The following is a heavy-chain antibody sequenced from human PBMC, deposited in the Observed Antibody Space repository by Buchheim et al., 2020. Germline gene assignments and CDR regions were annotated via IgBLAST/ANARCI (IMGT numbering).Heavy chain of an antibody. D-gene: IGHD3-22*01. V-gene: IGHV3-74*01. Sequence: EVQLVESGGGLVQPGGSLRLSCAASGFTFSSYWMHWVRQAPGKGLVWVSRINSDGSSTSYADSVKGRFTISRDTAKNQLYLQMNSLRAEDTAVYYCASNLGTQGYDSRGGSWGQGTL. CDR2: INSDGSST. J-gene: IGHJ4*02. CDR3: ASNLGTQGYDSRGGS. CDR1: GFTFSSYW.